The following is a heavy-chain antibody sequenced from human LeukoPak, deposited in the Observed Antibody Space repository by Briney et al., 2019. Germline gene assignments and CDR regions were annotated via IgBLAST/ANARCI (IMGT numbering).Heavy chain of an antibody. CDR3: ARELRFLEWLPAAHLDY. CDR2: INHSGST. CDR1: GGSFSGYY. V-gene: IGHV4-34*01. Sequence: SETLSLTCAVYGGSFSGYYWSWIRQPPGKGLEWIGEINHSGSTNYNPSLKSRVTISVDTSKNQFSLRLSSVTAADMAVYYCARELRFLEWLPAAHLDYWGQGTLVTVSS. D-gene: IGHD3-3*01. J-gene: IGHJ4*02.